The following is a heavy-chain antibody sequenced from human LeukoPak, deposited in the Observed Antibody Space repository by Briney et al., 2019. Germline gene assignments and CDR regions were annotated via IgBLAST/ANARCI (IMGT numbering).Heavy chain of an antibody. CDR1: GFTVSNNY. D-gene: IGHD6-19*01. Sequence: PGGSLRLSCVASGFTVSNNYMMWVRQAPGKGLEWVSVIFIGGSTFYADSVKGRFTISRDNSKNTLYLQMNSLRAEDTAVYYCAKAKQWLQGTLDYWGQGTLVTVSS. V-gene: IGHV3-53*01. CDR2: IFIGGST. CDR3: AKAKQWLQGTLDY. J-gene: IGHJ4*02.